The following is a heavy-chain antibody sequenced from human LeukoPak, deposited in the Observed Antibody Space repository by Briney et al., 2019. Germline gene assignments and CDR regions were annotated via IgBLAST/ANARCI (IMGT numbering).Heavy chain of an antibody. CDR3: ATDHSGESNYYGMDV. CDR2: FDPEDGET. D-gene: IGHD3-10*01. V-gene: IGHV1-24*01. CDR1: GGTFSSYA. Sequence: ASVKVSCKASGGTFSSYAISWVRQAPGKGLEWMGGFDPEDGETIYAQKFQGRVTMTEDTSTDTAYMELSSLRSEGTAVYYCATDHSGESNYYGMDVWGQGTTVTVSS. J-gene: IGHJ6*02.